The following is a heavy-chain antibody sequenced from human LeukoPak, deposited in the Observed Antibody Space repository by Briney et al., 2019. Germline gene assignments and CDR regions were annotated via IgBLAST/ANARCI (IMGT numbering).Heavy chain of an antibody. CDR3: ARGGPIVGATSLFDP. CDR1: GYIFTAYY. D-gene: IGHD1-26*01. J-gene: IGHJ5*02. Sequence: ASVKVSCKASGYIFTAYYMHWVRQAPGQGLEWMGWINPNSGGTNYAQKFQGRVTMTRDTFISTAYMELSSLRSDDTAVYYCARGGPIVGATSLFDPWGQGSLVTVSS. V-gene: IGHV1-2*02. CDR2: INPNSGGT.